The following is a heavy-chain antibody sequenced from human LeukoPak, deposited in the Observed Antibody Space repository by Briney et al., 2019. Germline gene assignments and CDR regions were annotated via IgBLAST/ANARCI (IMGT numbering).Heavy chain of an antibody. CDR3: ARDSNYYDSSGYYDY. J-gene: IGHJ4*02. CDR1: GFTVSSNY. CDR2: IYSGGST. D-gene: IGHD3-22*01. V-gene: IGHV3-66*02. Sequence: GGSLRLSCAASGFTVSSNYMSWVRQAPGKGLEWGSVIYSGGSTYYADSVKGRFTISRDNSKNTLYLQMNSLRAEDTAVYYCARDSNYYDSSGYYDYWGQGTLVTVSS.